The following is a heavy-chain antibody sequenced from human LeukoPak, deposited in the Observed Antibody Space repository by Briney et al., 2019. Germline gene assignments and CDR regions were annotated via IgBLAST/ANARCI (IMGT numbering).Heavy chain of an antibody. J-gene: IGHJ6*03. CDR2: TSWDGGST. D-gene: IGHD6-13*01. Sequence: GGSLRLSCAASGFTFDDYAMHWVRQAPGKGLEWVSLTSWDGGSTYYADSVKGRFTISRDNSENSLYLQMNSLRAEDTALYYCAKDATLAAGNYYYYYMDVWGKGTTVTVSS. V-gene: IGHV3-43D*03. CDR1: GFTFDDYA. CDR3: AKDATLAAGNYYYYYMDV.